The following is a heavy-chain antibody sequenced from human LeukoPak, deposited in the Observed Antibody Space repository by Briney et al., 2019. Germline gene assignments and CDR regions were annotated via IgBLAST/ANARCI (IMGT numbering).Heavy chain of an antibody. V-gene: IGHV4-59*01. CDR1: GGSISRYY. CDR2: IHYSGRT. CDR3: ARDLCSSGSCYSSP. Sequence: PSETLSLTCTVSGGSISRYYWSWIRQPPGKGLEWIGYIHYSGRTNYHPSLKSRVTIAVDTSKNQFSLKLSSVAAADAAVYDCARDLCSSGSCYSSPWGQGTLVTVSS. J-gene: IGHJ5*02. D-gene: IGHD2-15*01.